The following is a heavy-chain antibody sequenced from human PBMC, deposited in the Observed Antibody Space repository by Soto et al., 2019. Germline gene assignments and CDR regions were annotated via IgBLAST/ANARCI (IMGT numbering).Heavy chain of an antibody. J-gene: IGHJ4*02. Sequence: VGSLRLSFSASGFTFSSYAMHWVRQAPGKRLEYVSGVRGNGDPPFYADSVKGRFTISRDNSKNTLYLQMSSLSADDTAVYYCVKSRGGNNFDFFDWGQGALVTVSS. CDR3: VKSRGGNNFDFFD. V-gene: IGHV3-64D*06. D-gene: IGHD5-12*01. CDR2: VRGNGDPP. CDR1: GFTFSSYA.